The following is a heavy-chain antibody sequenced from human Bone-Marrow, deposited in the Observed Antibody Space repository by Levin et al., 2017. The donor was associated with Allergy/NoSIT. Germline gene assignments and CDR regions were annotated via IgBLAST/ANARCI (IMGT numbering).Heavy chain of an antibody. J-gene: IGHJ4*02. CDR1: GFTFDDYA. Sequence: GGSLRLSCAASGFTFDDYAMHWVRQAPGKGLEWVSGISWNSGSIGYADSVKGRFTISRDNAKNSLYLQMNSLRAEDTALYYCAKSTTVTTVPDYWGQGTLVTVSS. V-gene: IGHV3-9*01. CDR2: ISWNSGSI. D-gene: IGHD4-17*01. CDR3: AKSTTVTTVPDY.